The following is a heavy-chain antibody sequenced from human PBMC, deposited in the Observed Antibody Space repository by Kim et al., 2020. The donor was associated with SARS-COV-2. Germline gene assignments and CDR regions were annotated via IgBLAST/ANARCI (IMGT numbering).Heavy chain of an antibody. CDR1: GFTFSSYE. CDR3: ARGGPMTTVTRTLGY. J-gene: IGHJ4*02. V-gene: IGHV3-48*03. D-gene: IGHD4-17*01. Sequence: GGSLRLSCAASGFTFSSYEMNWVRQAPGKGLEWVSYISSSGSTIYYADSVKGRFTISRDNAKNSLYLQMNSLRAEDTAVYYCARGGPMTTVTRTLGYWGQGTLVTVSS. CDR2: ISSSGSTI.